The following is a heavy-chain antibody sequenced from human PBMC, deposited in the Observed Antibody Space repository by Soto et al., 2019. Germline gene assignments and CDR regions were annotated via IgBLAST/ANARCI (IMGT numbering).Heavy chain of an antibody. CDR1: GYTFTGYY. CDR3: ARAYYDSSGYYYVGFDY. V-gene: IGHV1-2*02. J-gene: IGHJ4*02. D-gene: IGHD3-22*01. Sequence: QVQLVQSGAEVKKPGASVKVSCKASGYTFTGYYMHWVRQAPGQGLEWMGWINPNSGCTNYAQKFQGRVTMTRDTSISTDYMELSSLRSEDTAVYYCARAYYDSSGYYYVGFDYWGQGTLVTVSS. CDR2: INPNSGCT.